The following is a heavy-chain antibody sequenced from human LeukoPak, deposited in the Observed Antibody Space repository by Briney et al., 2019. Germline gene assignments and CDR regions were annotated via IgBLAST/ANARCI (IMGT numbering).Heavy chain of an antibody. Sequence: GGSLRLSCSASGFTFSSFALSWVRQAPGEGLEWVAVISFDGSNDNYADSVKGRFTISRDNSKNTLYLQMSSLRGEDTAVYYCARDFGWLSHFDYWGQGTLVSVSS. J-gene: IGHJ4*02. CDR2: ISFDGSND. CDR1: GFTFSSFA. D-gene: IGHD3-9*01. V-gene: IGHV3-30-3*01. CDR3: ARDFGWLSHFDY.